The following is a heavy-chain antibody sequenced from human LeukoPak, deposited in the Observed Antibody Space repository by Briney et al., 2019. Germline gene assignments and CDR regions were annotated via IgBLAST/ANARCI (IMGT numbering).Heavy chain of an antibody. CDR3: YKSMYSSSSFDY. D-gene: IGHD6-13*01. V-gene: IGHV4-38-2*02. CDR2: IYHSGST. Sequence: RTSETLSLTCTVSGYSISSGYYWGWIRQPPGKGLEWIGSIYHSGSTYYNPSLKSRVTISVDTSKNQFSLKLSSVTAADTAVYYCYKSMYSSSSFDYWGQGTLVTVSS. J-gene: IGHJ4*02. CDR1: GYSISSGYY.